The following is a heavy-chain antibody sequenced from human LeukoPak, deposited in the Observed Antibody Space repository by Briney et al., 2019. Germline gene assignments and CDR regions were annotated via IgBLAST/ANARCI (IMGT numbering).Heavy chain of an antibody. CDR3: AREAVAGNAATDY. J-gene: IGHJ4*02. V-gene: IGHV1-2*02. CDR2: INPNSGGT. CDR1: GGTFGSYA. Sequence: ASVKVSCKASGGTFGSYAISWVRQAPGQGLEWMGWINPNSGGTNYAQKFQGRVTMTRDTSISTAYMELSRLRSDDTAVYYCAREAVAGNAATDYWGQGTLVTVSS. D-gene: IGHD6-19*01.